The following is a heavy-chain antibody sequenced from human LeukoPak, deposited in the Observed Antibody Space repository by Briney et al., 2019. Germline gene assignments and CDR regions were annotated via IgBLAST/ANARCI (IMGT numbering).Heavy chain of an antibody. V-gene: IGHV4-30-4*01. Sequence: SETLSLTCTVSGGSISSGDYYWSWIRQPPGKGLEWIGYIYYSGSTYYNPSLKSRVTISVDTSKNQFSLKLSSVTAADTAVYYCARAHSYYDFEFDYWGQGTLVTVSS. CDR3: ARAHSYYDFEFDY. CDR2: IYYSGST. CDR1: GGSISSGDYY. J-gene: IGHJ4*02. D-gene: IGHD3-3*01.